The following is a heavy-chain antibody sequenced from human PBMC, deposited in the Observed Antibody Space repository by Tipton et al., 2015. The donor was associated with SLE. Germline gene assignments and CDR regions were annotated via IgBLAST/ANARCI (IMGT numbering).Heavy chain of an antibody. CDR2: IIPIFGTA. V-gene: IGHV1-69*06. J-gene: IGHJ4*02. CDR1: GGTFSSYA. Sequence: QSGPEVKKPGSSVKVSCKASGGTFSSYAISWVRQAPGQGLEWMGGIIPIFGTAHYAQKFQGRVTITADKSTSTAYMELSSLRSEDTAVYYCARVSREYSSSFSYFDYWGQGTLVTVSS. CDR3: ARVSREYSSSFSYFDY. D-gene: IGHD6-6*01.